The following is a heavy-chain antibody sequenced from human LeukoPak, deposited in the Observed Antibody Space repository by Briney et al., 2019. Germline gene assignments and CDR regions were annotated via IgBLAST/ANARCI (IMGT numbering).Heavy chain of an antibody. V-gene: IGHV4-34*01. D-gene: IGHD3-22*01. CDR1: GGSFSGYY. Sequence: SETLSLTCAVYGGSFSGYYWSWIRQPPGKGLEWIGEINHSGSTNYNPSLKSRVTISVDTSKNQFSLKLSSVTAADTAVYYCARLPYYGSSGYRFDYWGQGTLVTVSS. CDR3: ARLPYYGSSGYRFDY. J-gene: IGHJ4*02. CDR2: INHSGST.